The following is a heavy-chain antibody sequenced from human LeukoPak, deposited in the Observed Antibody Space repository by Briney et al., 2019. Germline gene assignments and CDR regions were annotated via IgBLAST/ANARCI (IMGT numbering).Heavy chain of an antibody. D-gene: IGHD1-26*01. CDR2: ISGSGGST. V-gene: IGHV3-23*01. Sequence: GGSLRLSCAASGFTFSSYAMSWVRQAPGKGMEWVSAISGSGGSTYYADSVKGRFTISRDTSKNTLYLQMNSLRAEDTAVYYCAKGRYSGSYYNWFDTWGQGTLVTVSS. CDR1: GFTFSSYA. J-gene: IGHJ5*02. CDR3: AKGRYSGSYYNWFDT.